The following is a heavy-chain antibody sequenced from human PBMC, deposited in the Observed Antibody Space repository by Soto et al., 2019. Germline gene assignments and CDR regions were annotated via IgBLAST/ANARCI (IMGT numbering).Heavy chain of an antibody. Sequence: NPSETLSLTCTVSGGSISSYYWSWIRQPPGKGLEWIGYIYYSGSTNYNPSLKSRVTISVDTSKNQFSLKLSSVTAADTAVYYCARQPGAGLLTYDILTGWSENWFDPWGQGTLVTVSS. J-gene: IGHJ5*02. CDR3: ARQPGAGLLTYDILTGWSENWFDP. CDR2: IYYSGST. D-gene: IGHD3-9*01. CDR1: GGSISSYY. V-gene: IGHV4-59*01.